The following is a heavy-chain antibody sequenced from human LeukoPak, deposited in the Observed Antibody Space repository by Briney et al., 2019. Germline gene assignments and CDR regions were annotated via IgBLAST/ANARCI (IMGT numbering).Heavy chain of an antibody. J-gene: IGHJ6*02. CDR3: ARDLEECASASCYAGLVFNYYGMDV. V-gene: IGHV1-18*01. CDR1: GYTFTNYA. Sequence: ASVKVSCKASGYTFTNYAISWVRQAPGQGLEWIGRISGYSGNTNYAQKFQGRVTMTTDTSTSTAYMELRSLRSDDTAVYYCARDLEECASASCYAGLVFNYYGMDVWGQGTTVTVSS. CDR2: ISGYSGNT. D-gene: IGHD2-2*01.